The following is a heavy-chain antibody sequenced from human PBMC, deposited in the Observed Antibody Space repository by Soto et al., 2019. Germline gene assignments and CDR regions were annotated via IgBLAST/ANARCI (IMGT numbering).Heavy chain of an antibody. D-gene: IGHD5-12*01. CDR3: AGDGYNSQYYYYGMDV. Sequence: SETLSLTCAVYGGSFSGYYWSWIRQPPGKGLEWIGEINHSGSTNYNPSLKSRVTISVDTSKNQFSLKLGSVTAADTAVYYCAGDGYNSQYYYYGMDVWGQGTTVT. V-gene: IGHV4-34*01. J-gene: IGHJ6*01. CDR1: GGSFSGYY. CDR2: INHSGST.